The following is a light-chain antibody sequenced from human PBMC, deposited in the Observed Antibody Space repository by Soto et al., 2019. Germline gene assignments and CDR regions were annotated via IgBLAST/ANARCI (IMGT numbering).Light chain of an antibody. CDR3: CSYAGSFWV. Sequence: QSALTQPRSVSGSPGQAVTISCTGTSSDVGGYNYVSWYQQHAGKAPKLMIYDVSKRPSGVPDRFSGSKSGNPASLTISGLQDEDEADYYCCSYAGSFWVFGGGTKLTVL. J-gene: IGLJ3*02. CDR2: DVS. V-gene: IGLV2-11*01. CDR1: SSDVGGYNY.